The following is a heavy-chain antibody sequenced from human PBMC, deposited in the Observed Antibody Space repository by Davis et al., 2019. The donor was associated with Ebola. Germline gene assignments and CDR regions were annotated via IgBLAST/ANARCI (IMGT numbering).Heavy chain of an antibody. Sequence: SETLSLTCAVYGGSFSGYYWSWIRQPPGKGLEWIGEINHSGSTNYNPSLKSRVTISVDTSKNHFSLNLNSVTAADTAIYYCARSVFYDSTGYYVHWFYDLWGRGTLVTVSS. CDR3: ARSVFYDSTGYYVHWFYDL. J-gene: IGHJ2*01. CDR2: INHSGST. CDR1: GGSFSGYY. V-gene: IGHV4-34*01. D-gene: IGHD3-22*01.